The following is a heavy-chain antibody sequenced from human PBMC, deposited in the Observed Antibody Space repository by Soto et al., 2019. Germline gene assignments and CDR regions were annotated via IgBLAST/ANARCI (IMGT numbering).Heavy chain of an antibody. V-gene: IGHV5-51*01. Sequence: GESLKISCKGSGYSFTSYWIGWVRQMPGKGLEWMGIIYPGDSDTRYSPSFQGQVTISADKSISTAYLQWSSLKASDTAMYYCARHNLTIFGYYGMDVWGQGTTVTVSS. CDR3: ARHNLTIFGYYGMDV. CDR2: IYPGDSDT. J-gene: IGHJ6*02. CDR1: GYSFTSYW. D-gene: IGHD3-9*01.